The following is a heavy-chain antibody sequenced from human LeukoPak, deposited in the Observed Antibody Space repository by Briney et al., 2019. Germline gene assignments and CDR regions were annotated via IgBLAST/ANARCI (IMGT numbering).Heavy chain of an antibody. CDR1: GGSISSSSYY. CDR2: IYYSGST. J-gene: IGHJ3*02. V-gene: IGHV4-39*07. CDR3: ARDASNVNEAFDI. Sequence: SSETLSLTCTVSGGSISSSSYYWGWIRQPPGKGLEWIGSIYYSGSTYYNPSLKSRVTISVDTSKNQFSLKLSSVTAADTAVYYCARDASNVNEAFDIWGQGTMVTVSS. D-gene: IGHD1-1*01.